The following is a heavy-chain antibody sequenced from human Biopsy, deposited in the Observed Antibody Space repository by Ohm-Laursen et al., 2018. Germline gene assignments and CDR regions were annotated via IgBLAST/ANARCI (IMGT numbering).Heavy chain of an antibody. CDR3: ARVRGSGFFAFDI. J-gene: IGHJ3*02. Sequence: SDTLSPTCSVSGGSVRGYYWSWIRQTSGTGLAWIGHIFDDGATNYSPSPSLQGRVTLSIDTSENTFSLTLTSLTRAGTGVYYCARVRGSGFFAFDIWGRGTTVSVSS. CDR2: IFDDGAT. CDR1: GGSVRGYY. D-gene: IGHD3-3*01. V-gene: IGHV4-59*02.